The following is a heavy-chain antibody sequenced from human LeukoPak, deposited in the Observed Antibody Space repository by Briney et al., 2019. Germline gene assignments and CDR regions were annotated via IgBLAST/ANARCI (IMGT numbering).Heavy chain of an antibody. CDR2: ITSSGKTA. CDR1: GFTFSNYA. Sequence: PGGPLRLSCLASGFTFSNYAMSWVRQAPGKGLEGVSGITSSGKTAYYADSVKSRFTISRDNSKNTLYLQMTRLRAEDTAVYYCARGRLVGAMNWFDPWGQGTLVTVSS. V-gene: IGHV3-23*01. CDR3: ARGRLVGAMNWFDP. J-gene: IGHJ5*02. D-gene: IGHD3-10*01.